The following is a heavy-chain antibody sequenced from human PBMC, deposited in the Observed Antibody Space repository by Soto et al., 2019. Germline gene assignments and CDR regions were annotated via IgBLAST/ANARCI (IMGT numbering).Heavy chain of an antibody. CDR3: SRVDYYDNSGSYAGMVV. V-gene: IGHV3-49*04. CDR1: GFTFGEYA. J-gene: IGHJ6*02. Sequence: PGGSLRLSCTASGFTFGEYAMTWVRQAPGKGLEWVVFIRSKAYGVTREYAASVKGRFSISRDDSKTISYLQMNSLKTEDTAVYCFSRVDYYDNSGSYAGMVVWGQGTTVTVSS. CDR2: IRSKAYGVTR. D-gene: IGHD3-22*01.